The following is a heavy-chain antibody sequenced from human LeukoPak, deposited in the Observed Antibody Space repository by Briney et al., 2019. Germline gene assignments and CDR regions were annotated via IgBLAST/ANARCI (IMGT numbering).Heavy chain of an antibody. J-gene: IGHJ4*02. CDR3: ATGGPWDLLKY. CDR2: FDPEHGEM. V-gene: IGHV1-24*01. CDR1: GDTLTELS. D-gene: IGHD3-9*01. Sequence: ASVKVSCKVSGDTLTELSTHWVRQAPGKGLEWMGGFDPEHGEMIYAQKLQGSVTMTEDRSTDTAYMELSSLRSEDTAVYYCATGGPWDLLKYWGQGTLVTVSS.